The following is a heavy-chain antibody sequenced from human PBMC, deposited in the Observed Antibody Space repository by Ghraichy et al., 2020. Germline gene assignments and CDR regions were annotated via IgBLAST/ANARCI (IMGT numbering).Heavy chain of an antibody. J-gene: IGHJ4*02. Sequence: ASVKVSCKASGYTFTAYYMHWVRQAPGQGLEWMGWINPKSGGTNYAQKFQGRVTMTRDTSISTAYMELNRLRSDDTAVYYCAIRGLHTYGVFYYWGQGTPVTVSS. CDR2: INPKSGGT. D-gene: IGHD5-18*01. V-gene: IGHV1-2*02. CDR3: AIRGLHTYGVFYY. CDR1: GYTFTAYY.